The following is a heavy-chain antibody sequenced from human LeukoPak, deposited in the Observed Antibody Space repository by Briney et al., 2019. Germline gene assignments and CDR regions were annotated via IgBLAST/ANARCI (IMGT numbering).Heavy chain of an antibody. Sequence: PSETLSLTCTVSGGSISSYYWTWIRQPAGSGLEWSGRMYITGDTNYNPSLKSRVTMSLDTSKNQFSLKLSSVTAADTAVYYCARELAVASTVTHRFDPWGQGTLVTVSS. CDR3: ARELAVASTVTHRFDP. V-gene: IGHV4-4*07. CDR2: MYITGDT. CDR1: GGSISSYY. J-gene: IGHJ5*02. D-gene: IGHD6-13*01.